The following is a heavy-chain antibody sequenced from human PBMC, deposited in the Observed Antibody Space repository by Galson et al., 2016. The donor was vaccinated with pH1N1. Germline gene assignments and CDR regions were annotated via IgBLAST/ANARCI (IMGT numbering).Heavy chain of an antibody. CDR2: IFRSRKT. V-gene: IGHV4-38-2*01. CDR3: GRNVDFSGVVIFPFNL. Sequence: SETLSLTCDVSGYSISNGYYWGWIRQPPGKGLEWIGFIFRSRKTYYNVSLKSRATISVDTSKNRFSMTLRSVTAADTAVYFCGRNVDFSGVVIFPFNLWGQGTLVTVSS. CDR1: GYSISNGYY. J-gene: IGHJ5*02. D-gene: IGHD3-3*01.